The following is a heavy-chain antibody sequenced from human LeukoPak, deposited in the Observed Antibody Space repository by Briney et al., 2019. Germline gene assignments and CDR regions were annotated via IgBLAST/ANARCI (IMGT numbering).Heavy chain of an antibody. CDR2: IIPIFGTA. J-gene: IGHJ3*02. CDR3: ARDGNDSSGWNDAFDI. CDR1: GYTFTGYY. Sequence: RASVKVSCKASGYTFTGYYMHWVRQAPGQGLEWMGGIIPIFGTANYAQKFQGRVTITADKSTSTAYMELSSLRSEDTAVYYCARDGNDSSGWNDAFDIWGQGTMVTVSS. D-gene: IGHD3-22*01. V-gene: IGHV1-69*06.